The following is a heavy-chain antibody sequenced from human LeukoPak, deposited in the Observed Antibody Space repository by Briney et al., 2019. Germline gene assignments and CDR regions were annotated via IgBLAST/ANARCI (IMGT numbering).Heavy chain of an antibody. V-gene: IGHV4-30-4*01. D-gene: IGHD6-19*01. Sequence: SETLSLTCTVSGGSISSGDYYWSWIRQPPGKGLERIGYIYYSGSTYYNPSLKSRVTISVDTSKNQFSLKLSSVTAADTAVYYCASSGWYWAAFDIWVQGTMVAVPS. CDR3: ASSGWYWAAFDI. CDR1: GGSISSGDYY. J-gene: IGHJ3*02. CDR2: IYYSGST.